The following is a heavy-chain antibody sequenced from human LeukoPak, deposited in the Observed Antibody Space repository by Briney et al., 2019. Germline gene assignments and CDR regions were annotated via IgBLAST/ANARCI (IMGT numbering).Heavy chain of an antibody. CDR2: IIPIFGTA. CDR3: ARSYSGYDEFYDY. J-gene: IGHJ4*02. Sequence: SVKVSCKASGGTFSSYAISWVRQAPGQVLEWMGGIIPIFGTANYAQKFQGRVTITADESTSTAYMELSSLRSEDTAVYYCARSYSGYDEFYDYWGQGTLVTVSS. D-gene: IGHD5-12*01. V-gene: IGHV1-69*13. CDR1: GGTFSSYA.